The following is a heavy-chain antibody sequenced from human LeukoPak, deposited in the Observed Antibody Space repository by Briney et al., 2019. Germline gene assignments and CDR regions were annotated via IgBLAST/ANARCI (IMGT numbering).Heavy chain of an antibody. CDR2: IYYSGST. V-gene: IGHV4-59*01. D-gene: IGHD3-3*01. J-gene: IGHJ5*02. CDR3: ARGYYDFWSGYYRGYNWFDP. CDR1: GGSISSYY. Sequence: SETLSLTCTVSGGSISSYYWSWIRQPPEKGLEWIGYIYYSGSTNYNPSLKSRVTISVDTSKNQFSLKLSSVTAADTAVYYCARGYYDFWSGYYRGYNWFDPWGQGTLVTVSS.